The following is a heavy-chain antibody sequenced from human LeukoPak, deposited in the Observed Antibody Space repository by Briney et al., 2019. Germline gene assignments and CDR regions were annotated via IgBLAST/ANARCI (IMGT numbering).Heavy chain of an antibody. CDR2: FNPIFGSA. CDR1: GDSFGTYG. V-gene: IGHV1-69*05. Sequence: SVKVSCKASGDSFGTYGITWVRQAPGEGLAWVGGFNPIFGSAQYAQKFQGRVTITMDVSARTVYMELSSLRSEDTTIYYCARDFGSGVFDPWGQGTLVTVSS. D-gene: IGHD3-10*01. CDR3: ARDFGSGVFDP. J-gene: IGHJ5*02.